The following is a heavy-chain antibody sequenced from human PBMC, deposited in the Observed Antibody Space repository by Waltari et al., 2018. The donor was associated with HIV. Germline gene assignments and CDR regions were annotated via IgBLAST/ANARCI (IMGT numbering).Heavy chain of an antibody. J-gene: IGHJ6*02. CDR2: IYYSGST. D-gene: IGHD6-25*01. Sequence: QVQLQESGPGLVKPSQTLSLTCTVSGGSISSGGYYWSWIRQHPGKGLAWIGYIYYSGSTYYNPSRKSRVTISVDTSKNQFSLKLSSVTAADTAVYYCARQRPLRGSSYYYYGMDVWGQGTTVTVSS. CDR1: GGSISSGGYY. CDR3: ARQRPLRGSSYYYYGMDV. V-gene: IGHV4-31*03.